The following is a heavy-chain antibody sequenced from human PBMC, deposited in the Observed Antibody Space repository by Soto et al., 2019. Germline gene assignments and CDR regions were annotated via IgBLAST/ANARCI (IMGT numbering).Heavy chain of an antibody. CDR1: GFSLTTDGEG. D-gene: IGHD3-10*01. J-gene: IGHJ4*02. V-gene: IGHV2-5*02. CDR3: AHSRNLITEDAQVGDFDY. CDR2: IYWDDDE. Sequence: QISLKESGPTLVKPTQTLKLTCSFSGFSLTTDGEGVGWVRQPPGEALEWLALIYWDDDERYSPSLKTRLTTTKDPSKSQVVRIMTNMDPVDTATYYCAHSRNLITEDAQVGDFDYWGQGTLVTVSS.